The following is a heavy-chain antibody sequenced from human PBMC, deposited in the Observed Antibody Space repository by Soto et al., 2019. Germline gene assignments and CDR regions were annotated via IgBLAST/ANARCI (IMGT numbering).Heavy chain of an antibody. J-gene: IGHJ5*02. CDR2: TYYRSKWYN. V-gene: IGHV6-1*01. CDR3: ARGPVYYYDSSGYSWFDP. Sequence: SPTLSLTCAISGDSVSSNSAAWNWIRQSPSRGLEWLGRTYYRSKWYNDYAVSVKSRITINPDTSKNQFSLQLNSVTPEDTAVYYCARGPVYYYDSSGYSWFDPWGQGTLVTVSS. D-gene: IGHD3-22*01. CDR1: GDSVSSNSAA.